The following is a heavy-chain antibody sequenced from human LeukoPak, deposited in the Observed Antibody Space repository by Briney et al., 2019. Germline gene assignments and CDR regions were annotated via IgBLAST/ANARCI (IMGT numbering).Heavy chain of an antibody. Sequence: GGSLRLSCAASGFTFSSYAMHWVRQAPGKGLEWVAVISYDGSNKYYADSVKGRFTISRDNSKNTLYLQMNSLRAEDTAVYYCAREGSLGYCTSGVCRYYFDYWGQGTLVTVSS. CDR3: AREGSLGYCTSGVCRYYFDY. CDR1: GFTFSSYA. V-gene: IGHV3-30-3*01. J-gene: IGHJ4*02. D-gene: IGHD2-8*01. CDR2: ISYDGSNK.